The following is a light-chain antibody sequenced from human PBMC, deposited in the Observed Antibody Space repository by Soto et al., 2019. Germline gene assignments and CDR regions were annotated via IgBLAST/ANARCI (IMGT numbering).Light chain of an antibody. CDR2: GAS. CDR3: QQYGSSPSWT. J-gene: IGKJ3*01. CDR1: QSVSSSY. Sequence: EIVLTQSPGTLSLSPGERATLSCRASQSVSSSYLAWYQQKPGQAPRLLIYGASGRATGIPDRFSGSGSGTDFTLTISSLEPEDFAVYYCQQYGSSPSWTFGPGTKVDIK. V-gene: IGKV3-20*01.